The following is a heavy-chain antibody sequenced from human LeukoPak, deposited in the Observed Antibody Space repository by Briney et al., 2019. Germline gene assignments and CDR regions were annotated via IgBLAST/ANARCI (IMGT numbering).Heavy chain of an antibody. Sequence: GGSLRLSCAASGFTLSTDSMNWVRQAPGKGLEWISYISYDSAIKYYADSVRGRFTISRDNAKNSLSLQMHSLRAEDTAVYYCVRDNPRCCGVVPVNIDDFWGQGTLVTVSS. V-gene: IGHV3-48*01. D-gene: IGHD2-15*01. CDR1: GFTLSTDS. J-gene: IGHJ4*02. CDR3: VRDNPRCCGVVPVNIDDF. CDR2: ISYDSAIK.